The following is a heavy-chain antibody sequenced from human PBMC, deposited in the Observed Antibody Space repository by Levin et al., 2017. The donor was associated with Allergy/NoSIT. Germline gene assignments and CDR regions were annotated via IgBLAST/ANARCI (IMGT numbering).Heavy chain of an antibody. CDR3: ARVAGYSYGYYFDY. Sequence: SETLSLTCAVSGGSISSGGYSWSWIRQPPGKGLEWIGNIYLSGSTNDNPSLKSRVTMSVDRSKNQFSLQLSYLTAADTAVYYCARVAGYSYGYYFDYWGPGTLVTVSS. CDR2: IYLSGST. J-gene: IGHJ4*02. CDR1: GGSISSGGYS. V-gene: IGHV4-30-2*01. D-gene: IGHD5-18*01.